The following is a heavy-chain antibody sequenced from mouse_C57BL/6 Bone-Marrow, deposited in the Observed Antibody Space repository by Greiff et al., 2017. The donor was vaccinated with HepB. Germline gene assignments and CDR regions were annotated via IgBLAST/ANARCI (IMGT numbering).Heavy chain of an antibody. D-gene: IGHD1-1*01. CDR3: ARQRITTVYFDY. Sequence: VQLQQSGGDLVKPGGSLKLSCAASGFTFSSYGMSWVRQTPDKRLEWVATISSGGSYTYYPDSVKGRFTISRDNAKNTLYLQMSSLKSEDTAMYYCARQRITTVYFDYWGQGTTLTVSS. J-gene: IGHJ2*01. V-gene: IGHV5-6*01. CDR2: ISSGGSYT. CDR1: GFTFSSYG.